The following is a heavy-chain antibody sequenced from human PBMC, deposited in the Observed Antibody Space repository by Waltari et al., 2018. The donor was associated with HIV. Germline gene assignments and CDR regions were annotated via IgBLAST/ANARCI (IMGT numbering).Heavy chain of an antibody. J-gene: IGHJ6*02. CDR2: NFPGEPGP. V-gene: IGHV5-51*01. D-gene: IGHD6-6*01. Sequence: EVQLVQSGAEVKKPGESLKISCKGSGYSFTTYWIGWLRQMPGQRLVWMGTNFPGEPGPTDSPTFQGQVTISADKSSSTAVLQWSSLKASDTAIYYCARLQQLVSYYYYGMDVWGQVTTVTVSS. CDR3: ARLQQLVSYYYYGMDV. CDR1: GYSFTTYW.